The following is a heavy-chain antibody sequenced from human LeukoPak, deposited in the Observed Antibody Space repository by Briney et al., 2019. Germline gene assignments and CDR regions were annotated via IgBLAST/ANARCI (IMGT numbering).Heavy chain of an antibody. CDR1: GYTFTSYG. V-gene: IGHV1-18*01. CDR2: ISAYNGNT. Sequence: GASVKVSCKASGYTFTSYGISWVRQAPGQGLEWMGWISAYNGNTNYAQKVQGRVTMTTDTSTSTAYMELRSLRSDATAVYYCARGRNVDTAMVTGPDFDYWGQGTLVTVSS. CDR3: ARGRNVDTAMVTGPDFDY. D-gene: IGHD5-18*01. J-gene: IGHJ4*02.